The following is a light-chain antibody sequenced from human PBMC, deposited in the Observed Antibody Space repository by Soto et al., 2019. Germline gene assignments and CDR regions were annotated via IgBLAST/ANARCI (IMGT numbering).Light chain of an antibody. CDR3: CSYAGTYNVF. Sequence: QSALTQPASVSGSPGQSITISCTGTSSDVGSYNLVSWYQQPPGEAPKLMIYEGSKRPSGVSNRFSGSKSGNTASLTISGLQSEDEADYYCCSYAGTYNVFFGGGTKVTVL. V-gene: IGLV2-23*01. CDR2: EGS. J-gene: IGLJ2*01. CDR1: SSDVGSYNL.